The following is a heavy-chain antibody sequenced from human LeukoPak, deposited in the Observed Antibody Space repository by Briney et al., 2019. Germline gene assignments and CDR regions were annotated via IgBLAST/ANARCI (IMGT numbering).Heavy chain of an antibody. CDR3: ARSLEYCSGGSCFAHDY. D-gene: IGHD2-15*01. CDR2: IKQDGSEK. V-gene: IGHV3-7*01. CDR1: GFTFSSYW. J-gene: IGHJ4*02. Sequence: GGSLRLSCAASGFTFSSYWMSWVRQAPGKGLEWVANIKQDGSEKYYVDSVKGRFTISRDNAKNSLYLQMNSLRAEDTAVYYCARSLEYCSGGSCFAHDYWGQGTLVTVSS.